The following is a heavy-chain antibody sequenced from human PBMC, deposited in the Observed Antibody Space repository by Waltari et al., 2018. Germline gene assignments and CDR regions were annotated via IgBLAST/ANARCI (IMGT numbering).Heavy chain of an antibody. J-gene: IGHJ1*01. CDR3: ARDFWAAAAGTHKYFQH. CDR1: GRTFSSDA. V-gene: IGHV1-69*12. D-gene: IGHD6-13*01. CDR2: IIPIFGTA. Sequence: QVQLVQSGAEVKKPGSSVKVSCKASGRTFSSDAISWVRQAPGHGLEWMEGIIPIFGTANYAQNFQGRVTITADESTSTAYMELSSLRSEDTAVYYCARDFWAAAAGTHKYFQHWGQGTLVTVSS.